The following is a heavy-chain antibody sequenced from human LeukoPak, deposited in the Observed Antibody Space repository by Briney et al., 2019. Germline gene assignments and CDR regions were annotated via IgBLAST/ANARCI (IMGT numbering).Heavy chain of an antibody. D-gene: IGHD4-23*01. V-gene: IGHV3-21*01. CDR2: ISSSSSYI. J-gene: IGHJ4*02. CDR3: ARAGFYGGNPLGTKSSTVFDY. CDR1: GFTFSSYS. Sequence: GGSLRLSCAASGFTFSSYSMNWVRQAPGKGLEWVSSISSSSSYIYYADSVKGRFTISRDNAKNSLYLQMNSLRAEDTAVYYCARAGFYGGNPLGTKSSTVFDYWGQGTLVTVSS.